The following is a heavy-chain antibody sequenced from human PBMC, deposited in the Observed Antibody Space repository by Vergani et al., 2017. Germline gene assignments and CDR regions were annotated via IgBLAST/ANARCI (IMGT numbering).Heavy chain of an antibody. J-gene: IGHJ4*02. V-gene: IGHV1-69*01. Sequence: QVQLLQSGAEVKKPGSSVKVSCKASGGTFSSYAISWVRQAPGQGLEWMGGIIPIFGTANYAQTFQGRVTITADESPSTAYMELGSLRSEDTAVDYCARQGSVAAPFDYWGQGTLVTVSS. CDR3: ARQGSVAAPFDY. D-gene: IGHD2-15*01. CDR2: IIPIFGTA. CDR1: GGTFSSYA.